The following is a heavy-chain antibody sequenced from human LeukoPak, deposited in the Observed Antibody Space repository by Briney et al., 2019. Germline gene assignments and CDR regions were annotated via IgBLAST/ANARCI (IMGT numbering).Heavy chain of an antibody. CDR2: ISYGGSNK. J-gene: IGHJ4*02. CDR3: AKDRVEVTYFDY. CDR1: GCTFSSYG. Sequence: PGRSLRLSCAASGCTFSSYGMHWVRQAPGKGLEWVAVISYGGSNKYYTDSVKGRFTISRDNSKNTLYLQMNSLRAEDTAVYYCAKDRVEVTYFDYWGQGTLVTVSS. D-gene: IGHD2-21*02. V-gene: IGHV3-30*18.